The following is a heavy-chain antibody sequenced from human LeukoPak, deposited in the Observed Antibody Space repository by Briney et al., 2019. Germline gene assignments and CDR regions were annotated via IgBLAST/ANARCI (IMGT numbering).Heavy chain of an antibody. J-gene: IGHJ1*01. CDR2: ISYDGSNK. V-gene: IGHV3-30*18. D-gene: IGHD6-13*01. Sequence: GGSLRLSCAASGFTFSSYGMHWVRQAPGKGLEWVAVISYDGSNKYYADSVKGRFTISRDNSKNTLYLQMNSLRAEDTTVYYCAKDIGPGIIAAAGTFQHWGQGTLVTVSS. CDR3: AKDIGPGIIAAAGTFQH. CDR1: GFTFSSYG.